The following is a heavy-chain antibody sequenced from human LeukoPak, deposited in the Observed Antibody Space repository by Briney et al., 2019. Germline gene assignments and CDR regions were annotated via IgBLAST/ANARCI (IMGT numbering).Heavy chain of an antibody. D-gene: IGHD6-19*01. V-gene: IGHV3-23*01. J-gene: IGHJ4*02. Sequence: GGSLRLSCAASGFTFSSYAMSWVRQAPGKGLEWVSAISGSGGSTYYADSVKGRFTISRDNAKNTLYLQLNSLRAEDTAVYYCVKDQREAYGSGWSRDFDYWGQGTLVTVSS. CDR3: VKDQREAYGSGWSRDFDY. CDR2: ISGSGGST. CDR1: GFTFSSYA.